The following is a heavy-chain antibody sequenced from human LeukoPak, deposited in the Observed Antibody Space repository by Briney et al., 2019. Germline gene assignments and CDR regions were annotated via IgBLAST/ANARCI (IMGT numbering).Heavy chain of an antibody. V-gene: IGHV1-69*06. J-gene: IGHJ4*02. D-gene: IGHD6-13*01. CDR1: GGTFSSYA. CDR2: IIPIFGTA. Sequence: ASVKVSCKASGGTFSSYAISWVRQAPGQGLEWMGGIIPIFGTANYAQKFQGRVTITADKSTSTAYMELSSLRSEDTAVYYCARGRTGIAAALSNWGQGTLVTVSS. CDR3: ARGRTGIAAALSN.